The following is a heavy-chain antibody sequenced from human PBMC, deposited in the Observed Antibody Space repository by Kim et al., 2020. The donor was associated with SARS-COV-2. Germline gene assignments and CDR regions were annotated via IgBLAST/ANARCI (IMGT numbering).Heavy chain of an antibody. V-gene: IGHV3-43*01. Sequence: YADSVKGPFNISRNNSKNSLYLEMNSLRTEDTALYYCAKDMSSSSWGFDYWGQGTLVTVSS. J-gene: IGHJ4*02. D-gene: IGHD6-13*01. CDR3: AKDMSSSSWGFDY.